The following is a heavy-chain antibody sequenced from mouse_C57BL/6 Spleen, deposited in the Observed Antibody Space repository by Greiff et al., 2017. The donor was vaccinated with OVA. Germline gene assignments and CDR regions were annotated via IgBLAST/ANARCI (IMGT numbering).Heavy chain of an antibody. D-gene: IGHD2-2*01. Sequence: QVHVKQPGAELVKPGASVKLSCKASGYTFTSYWMQWVKQRPGQGLEWIGEIDPSDSYTNYNQKFKGKATLTVDTSSSTAYMQLSSLTSEDSAVYYCAGGLHYYAMDYWGQGTSVTVSS. CDR3: AGGLHYYAMDY. J-gene: IGHJ4*01. CDR2: IDPSDSYT. CDR1: GYTFTSYW. V-gene: IGHV1-50*01.